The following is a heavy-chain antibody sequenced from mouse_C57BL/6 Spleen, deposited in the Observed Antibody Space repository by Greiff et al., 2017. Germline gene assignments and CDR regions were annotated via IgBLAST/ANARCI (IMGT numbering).Heavy chain of an antibody. J-gene: IGHJ1*03. D-gene: IGHD1-1*01. CDR2: IDPETGGT. CDR1: GYTFTDYE. Sequence: QVQLKESGAELVRPGASVTLSCKASGYTFTDYEMHWVKQTPVHGLEWIGAIDPETGGTAYNQKFKGKAILTADKSSSTAYMELRSLTFEDSAVFYCTRLGGSSGYFGVWGTVATVAVAS. V-gene: IGHV1-15*01. CDR3: TRLGGSSGYFGV.